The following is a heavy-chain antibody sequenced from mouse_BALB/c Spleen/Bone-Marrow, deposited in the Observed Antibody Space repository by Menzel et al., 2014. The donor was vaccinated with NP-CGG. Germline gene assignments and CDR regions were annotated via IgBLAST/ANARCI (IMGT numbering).Heavy chain of an antibody. D-gene: IGHD3-2*02. CDR2: ISSGSSTI. J-gene: IGHJ2*01. Sequence: EVQGVESGGGLVQPGGSRKLSCAASGFTFXSFGMHWVRQAPEKGLEWVAYISSGSSTIYYADTLKGRFTISRDNPKNTLFLQMTSLRSEDTAMYYCARSRLRGYYFDYWGQGTTLTVSS. CDR1: GFTFXSFG. V-gene: IGHV5-17*02. CDR3: ARSRLRGYYFDY.